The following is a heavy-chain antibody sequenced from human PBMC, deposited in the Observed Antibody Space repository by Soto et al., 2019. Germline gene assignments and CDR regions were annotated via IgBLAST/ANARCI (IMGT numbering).Heavy chain of an antibody. Sequence: GGSLRLSCAASGFTFSNAWMSWVRQAPGKGLEWVGRIKSKTDGGTTDYAAPVKGRFTISRDDSKNTLYLQMNSLKTDDTAVYYCTTDEYSKDFDYWGQGTLVTVSS. CDR1: GFTFSNAW. CDR3: TTDEYSKDFDY. D-gene: IGHD4-4*01. J-gene: IGHJ4*02. V-gene: IGHV3-15*01. CDR2: IKSKTDGGTT.